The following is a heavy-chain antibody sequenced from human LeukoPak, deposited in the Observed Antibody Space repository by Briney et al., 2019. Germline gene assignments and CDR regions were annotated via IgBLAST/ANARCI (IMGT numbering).Heavy chain of an antibody. V-gene: IGHV3-23*01. J-gene: IGHJ5*02. D-gene: IGHD1-26*01. CDR2: ISGGGGST. CDR1: GFTFSSYA. Sequence: PGGSLRLSCAASGFTFSSYAMSWVRQAPGKGLEWVSAISGGGGSTYYADSVKGRFTISRDNSKNTLYLQMNSLRAEDTAVYYCAKDTGELPYNWFDPWGQGTLVTVSS. CDR3: AKDTGELPYNWFDP.